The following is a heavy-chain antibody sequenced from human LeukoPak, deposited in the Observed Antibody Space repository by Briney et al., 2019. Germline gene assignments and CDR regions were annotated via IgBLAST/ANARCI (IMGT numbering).Heavy chain of an antibody. D-gene: IGHD5-18*01. Sequence: SQTLSLTCAISGDSVSSNSAAWNWIRQFPSRGLEWLGRTYYRSRWYNDYAVSVKSRITINPDTSKNQFSLQLNSVTPEDTAVYYCARDLYSYGYMGYDYWGQGTLVTVSS. CDR3: ARDLYSYGYMGYDY. CDR1: GDSVSSNSAA. J-gene: IGHJ4*02. V-gene: IGHV6-1*01. CDR2: TYYRSRWYN.